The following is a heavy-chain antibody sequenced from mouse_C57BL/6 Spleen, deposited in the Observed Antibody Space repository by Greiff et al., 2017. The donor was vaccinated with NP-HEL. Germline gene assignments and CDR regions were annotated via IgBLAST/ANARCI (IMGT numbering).Heavy chain of an antibody. CDR3: ARDPEIC. J-gene: IGHJ3*01. CDR1: GYSITSGYY. CDR2: ISYGGSN. V-gene: IGHV3-6*01. Sequence: EVHLVESGPGLVKPSQSLSLTCSVTGYSITSGYYWNWIRQFPGNKLEWMGYISYGGSNNYNPSLKNRISITRDTSKNQFFLKLNSVTTEDTATYYCARDPEICWGQGTLVTVSA.